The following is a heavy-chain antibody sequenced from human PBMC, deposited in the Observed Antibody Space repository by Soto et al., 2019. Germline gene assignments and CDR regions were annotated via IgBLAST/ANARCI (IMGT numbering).Heavy chain of an antibody. D-gene: IGHD3-10*01. CDR3: ARDYVYGPTRPGRFDY. J-gene: IGHJ4*02. CDR2: LYHSANT. V-gene: IGHV4-38-2*02. CDR1: GYSISSGYY. Sequence: SETLSLTGSVSGYSISSGYYWGWIRQSPGKGLEWIGSLYHSANTYYNPSLKSRVTLSVDTSKNQFSLTLTSVTAADTAVYFCARDYVYGPTRPGRFDYWGQGTLVTVS.